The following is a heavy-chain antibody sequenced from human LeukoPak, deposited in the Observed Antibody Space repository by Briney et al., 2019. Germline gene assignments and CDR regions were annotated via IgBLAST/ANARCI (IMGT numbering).Heavy chain of an antibody. CDR2: INHSGST. J-gene: IGHJ1*01. CDR1: GGSFSGYY. CDR3: AREGCSSSWYEH. Sequence: SETLSLTCAVYGGSFSGYYWSWIRQPPGKGLEWIGEINHSGSTNYNPSLKSRVTISVDTSKNQFSLKLSSVTAADTAVYYCAREGCSSSWYEHWDQGTLVTVSS. V-gene: IGHV4-34*01. D-gene: IGHD6-13*01.